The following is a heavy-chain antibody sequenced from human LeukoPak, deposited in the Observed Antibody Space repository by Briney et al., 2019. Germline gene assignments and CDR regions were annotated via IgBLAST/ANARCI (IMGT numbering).Heavy chain of an antibody. D-gene: IGHD1-14*01. J-gene: IGHJ4*02. CDR3: AKDGPGPPVAY. CDR2: SGSGGGT. V-gene: IGHV3-23*01. Sequence: GGSLRLSCAASGFTFSSFTMSWVRQAPGKGLEWVSSSGSGGGTYYADSVKGRFTISRDNSKNTLYLQMNSLRAEDTAVYYCAKDGPGPPVAYWGQGTLVTVSS. CDR1: GFTFSSFT.